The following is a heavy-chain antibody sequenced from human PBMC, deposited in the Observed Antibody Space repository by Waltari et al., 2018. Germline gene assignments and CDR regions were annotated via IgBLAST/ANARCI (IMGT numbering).Heavy chain of an antibody. CDR3: GF. CDR1: GYSITSAYW. V-gene: IGHV4-38-2*01. Sequence: QVQLQESGPGLVKPSETLSLTCGVSGYSITSAYWWAWFRQPPGKGLEWIASIHYTGDTQYAPSLKSRVTISADKSKNEVSLRLTSDYCAGHEWGLPGFWGQGTLVTVSS. CDR2: IHYTGDT. D-gene: IGHD2-21*01. J-gene: IGHJ4*02.